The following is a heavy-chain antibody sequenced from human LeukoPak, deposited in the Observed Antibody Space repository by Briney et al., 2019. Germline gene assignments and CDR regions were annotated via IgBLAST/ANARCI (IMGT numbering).Heavy chain of an antibody. CDR3: AKNKGWELPAELDS. D-gene: IGHD2-15*01. V-gene: IGHV3-23*01. CDR2: ISDSGDRT. CDR1: GFTFSDYY. J-gene: IGHJ4*02. Sequence: GGSLRLSCAASGFTFSDYYMSWVRQAPGKGLEWVSSISDSGDRTYYADSVKGRFTISRDNSKNTVYLQMNSLRAEDTAVYYCAKNKGWELPAELDSWGQGALVIVSS.